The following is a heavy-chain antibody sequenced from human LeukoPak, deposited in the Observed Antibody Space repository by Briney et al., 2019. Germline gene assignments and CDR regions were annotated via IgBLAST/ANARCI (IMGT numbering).Heavy chain of an antibody. CDR3: ARGGRGAAMNV. D-gene: IGHD2-2*01. CDR1: GGSFSGYY. V-gene: IGHV4-34*01. CDR2: INHSGST. Sequence: KPSETLSLTCAVYGGSFSGYYWSWIRQPPGKGLEWIGEINHSGSTNYNPSLKSRVTISVDTSKNQFSLKLSSVTAADTAVYYCARGGRGAAMNVWGQGTLVTVSS. J-gene: IGHJ4*02.